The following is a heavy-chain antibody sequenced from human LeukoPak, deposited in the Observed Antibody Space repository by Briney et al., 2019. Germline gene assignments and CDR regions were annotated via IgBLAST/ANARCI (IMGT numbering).Heavy chain of an antibody. J-gene: IGHJ4*02. CDR3: AKGAYYDFCDY. D-gene: IGHD3-3*01. CDR1: GFTFSSYG. CDR2: IRYDGSNK. Sequence: GGSLRLSCAASGFTFSSYGMHWVRQAPGKGLEWVAFIRYDGSNKYYADSVKGRFTISRDNSKNTLYLQMNSLRAEDTAVYYCAKGAYYDFCDYWGQGTLVTVSS. V-gene: IGHV3-30*02.